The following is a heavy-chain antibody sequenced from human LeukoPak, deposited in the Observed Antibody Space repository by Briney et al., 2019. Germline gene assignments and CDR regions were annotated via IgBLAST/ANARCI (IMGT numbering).Heavy chain of an antibody. CDR2: ISGSGGST. CDR1: GFTFSSYA. Sequence: PGGSLRLSCAASGFTFSSYAMSWVRQAPGKGLEWVSAISGSGGSTYCADSVKGRFTISRDNSKNTLYLQMNSLRAEDTAVYYCAKVGRGYYDSSGYPKGTFGYWGQGTLVTVSS. V-gene: IGHV3-23*01. J-gene: IGHJ4*02. D-gene: IGHD3-22*01. CDR3: AKVGRGYYDSSGYPKGTFGY.